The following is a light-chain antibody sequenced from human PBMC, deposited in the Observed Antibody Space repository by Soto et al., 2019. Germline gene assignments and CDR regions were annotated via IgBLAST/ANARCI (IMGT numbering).Light chain of an antibody. CDR2: GVS. CDR3: QQYNNWPPYT. J-gene: IGKJ2*01. Sequence: EIVMTQSPATLSVSPGDRATLSCTASQSVNSDLAWYQQKPGQSPRLLIYGVSTRATGVPARFSGSGSGTEFPLTITSLQSEDFAIYYCQQYNNWPPYTFGQGTKLEIK. CDR1: QSVNSD. V-gene: IGKV3-15*01.